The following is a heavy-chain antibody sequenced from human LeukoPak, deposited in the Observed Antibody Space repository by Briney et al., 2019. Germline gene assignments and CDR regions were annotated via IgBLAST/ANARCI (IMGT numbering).Heavy chain of an antibody. J-gene: IGHJ6*04. CDR1: GFSLFTSGVG. D-gene: IGHD3-3*01. CDR3: AYSRRRITIFGVVIKAFTMDV. V-gene: IGHV2-5*02. Sequence: SGPTLVKPTQTLTLTCNFSGFSLFTSGVGVGWIRQPPGKALEWLALIYWDDDKRYSPSLKSRLTITKDTSKNHVVLTMTNMDPVDTATYYCAYSRRRITIFGVVIKAFTMDVWGKGTTVTVSS. CDR2: IYWDDDK.